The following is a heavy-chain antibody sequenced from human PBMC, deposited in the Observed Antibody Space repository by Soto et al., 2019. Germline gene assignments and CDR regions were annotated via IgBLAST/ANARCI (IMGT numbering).Heavy chain of an antibody. CDR3: ARNKYYDFWSGYRPDWYFDL. CDR1: GYTFTSYG. V-gene: IGHV1-18*04. D-gene: IGHD3-3*01. CDR2: ISAYNGNT. J-gene: IGHJ2*01. Sequence: QVQLVQSGAEVKKPGASVKVSCKASGYTFTSYGISWVRQAPGQGLEWMGWISAYNGNTNYAQKLQGRVTMTTDTSTSTAYMELRSLRSDDTAVYYCARNKYYDFWSGYRPDWYFDLWGRGTLVTVSS.